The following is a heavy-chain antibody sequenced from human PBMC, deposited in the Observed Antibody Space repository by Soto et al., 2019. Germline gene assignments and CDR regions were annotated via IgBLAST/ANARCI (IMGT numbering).Heavy chain of an antibody. D-gene: IGHD2-15*01. CDR1: GGSFSGYY. V-gene: IGHV4-34*01. CDR2: INHSGST. CDR3: ARGQWWAGYNRISGAEYFQH. J-gene: IGHJ1*01. Sequence: PSETLSLTCAVYGGSFSGYYWSWIRQPPGKGLEWIGEINHSGSTNYNPSLKSRVTISVDTSKNQFSLKLSSVTAADTAVYYCARGQWWAGYNRISGAEYFQHWGQGTLVTVSS.